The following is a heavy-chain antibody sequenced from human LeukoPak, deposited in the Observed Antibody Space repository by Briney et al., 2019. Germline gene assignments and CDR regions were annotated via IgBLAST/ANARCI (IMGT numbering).Heavy chain of an antibody. J-gene: IGHJ6*02. CDR2: ISAYNGNT. CDR1: GYTFTSYG. CDR3: ARAWFGELSRYYYYYGMDV. V-gene: IGHV1-18*01. Sequence: ASVKVSCKASGYTFTSYGISWVRQAPGQGLEWMGWISAYNGNTNDAQKLQGRVTITTDTSTSTAYMELRSLRSDDTAVYYCARAWFGELSRYYYYYGMDVWGQGTTVTVSS. D-gene: IGHD3-10*01.